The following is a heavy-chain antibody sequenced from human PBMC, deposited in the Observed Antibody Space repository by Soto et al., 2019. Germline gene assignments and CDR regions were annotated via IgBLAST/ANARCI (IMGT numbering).Heavy chain of an antibody. Sequence: PVGSLRLSCAASGFTFSDYYMSWIRQAPGKGLEWVSYISSSSSYTNYADSVKGRFTISRDNAKNSLYLQMNSLRAEDTAVYYCARDYVGSRGVMWRWFDPWGQGTLVTVSS. V-gene: IGHV3-11*06. D-gene: IGHD3-10*01. CDR3: ARDYVGSRGVMWRWFDP. J-gene: IGHJ5*02. CDR1: GFTFSDYY. CDR2: ISSSSSYT.